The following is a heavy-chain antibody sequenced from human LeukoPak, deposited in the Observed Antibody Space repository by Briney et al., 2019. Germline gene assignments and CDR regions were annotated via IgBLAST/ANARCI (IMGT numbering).Heavy chain of an antibody. CDR1: GFTFSSYA. D-gene: IGHD3-10*01. CDR2: ISYDGSNK. V-gene: IGHV3-30-3*01. CDR3: ARESGLKD. J-gene: IGHJ4*02. Sequence: RSLRLSCAASGFTFSSYAMHWVRQAPGKGLEWVAVISYDGSNKYYADSVKGRFTISRDNSKNTLYLQMNSLRAEDTAVYYCARESGLKDWGQGTLVTVSS.